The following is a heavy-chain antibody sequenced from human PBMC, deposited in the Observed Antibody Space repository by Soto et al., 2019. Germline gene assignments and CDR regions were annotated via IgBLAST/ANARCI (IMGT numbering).Heavy chain of an antibody. D-gene: IGHD2-8*01. CDR2: IGGSGGST. CDR1: GFTFSTYT. CDR3: ARYGTRGDW. V-gene: IGHV3-23*01. J-gene: IGHJ5*01. Sequence: GGSLRLSCAASGFTFSTYTMSWVRQAPGKGLEWVSAIGGSGGSTYYADSVRGRFTISRDNAKDSLYLHLNSLRVGDTAVYYCARYGTRGDWWGLGTQVTVSS.